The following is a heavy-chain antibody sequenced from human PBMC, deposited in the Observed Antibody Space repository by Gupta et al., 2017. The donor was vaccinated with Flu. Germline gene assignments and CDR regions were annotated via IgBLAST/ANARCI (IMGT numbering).Heavy chain of an antibody. CDR3: AKILRGRGVIGSPGY. J-gene: IGHJ4*02. V-gene: IGHV3-23*01. D-gene: IGHD3-10*01. CDR2: ISGSGGST. Sequence: EVQLLESGGGLVQPGGSLRLSCAASGFTFSSYAMSWVRQAPGKGLEWVSAISGSGGSTYYADSVKGRFTISRDNAKNTLYLQMNSRRAEETAGYYGAKILRGRGVIGSPGYWGQGTRVTVSS. CDR1: GFTFSSYA.